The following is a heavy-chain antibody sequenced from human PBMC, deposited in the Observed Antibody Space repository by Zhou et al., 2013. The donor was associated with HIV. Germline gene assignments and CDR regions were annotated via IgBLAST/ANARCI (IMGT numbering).Heavy chain of an antibody. Sequence: QVELVQSGAEVRKPGSSVTVSCKASGGTLNTNIIIWVRQAPGQGLEWMGGILPLFGSPTYAQKFHGRVSISTDESTSTAYMELRSLRSDDTAVYYCARDRGVVNTPYYFDFWGPGNPGHRLL. J-gene: IGHJ4*02. CDR1: GGTLNTNI. V-gene: IGHV1-69*05. CDR3: ARDRGVVNTPYYFDF. CDR2: ILPLFGSP. D-gene: IGHD2-15*01.